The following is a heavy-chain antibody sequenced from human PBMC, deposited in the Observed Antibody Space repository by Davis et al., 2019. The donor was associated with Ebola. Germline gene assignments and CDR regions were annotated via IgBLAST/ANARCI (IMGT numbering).Heavy chain of an antibody. J-gene: IGHJ3*02. CDR3: GGSHYYDSSGSIRGAFDI. CDR1: GYTFTSYD. CDR2: IIPIFGTA. V-gene: IGHV1-69*13. D-gene: IGHD3-22*01. Sequence: SVKVSCKASGYTFTSYDISWVRQAPGQGLEWMGGIIPIFGTANYAQKFQGRVTITADESTSTAYMELSSLRSEDTAVYYCGGSHYYDSSGSIRGAFDIWGQGTMVTVSS.